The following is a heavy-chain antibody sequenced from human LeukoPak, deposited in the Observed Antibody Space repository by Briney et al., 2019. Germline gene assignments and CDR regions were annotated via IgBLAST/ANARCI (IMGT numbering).Heavy chain of an antibody. D-gene: IGHD4/OR15-4a*01. CDR3: AKPAKTDYVDY. Sequence: GGSLRLSCAASGFTFSSYVMHWVRQAPGKGLEWAAIISYDGSNEYYADSVKGRFTISRDNSKNTLYLQMNSLRAEDTAVYYCAKPAKTDYVDYWGQGTLVTVSS. CDR1: GFTFSSYV. V-gene: IGHV3-30*04. CDR2: ISYDGSNE. J-gene: IGHJ4*02.